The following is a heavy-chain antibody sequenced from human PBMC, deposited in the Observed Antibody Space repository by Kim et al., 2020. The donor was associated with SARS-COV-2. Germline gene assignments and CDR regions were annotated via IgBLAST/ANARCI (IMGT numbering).Heavy chain of an antibody. D-gene: IGHD7-27*01. Sequence: GRTNYRPSPDTRVTMSMDTSKNQFSLKLTSMTAADTALYYCVRGVANWGFDYWGQGLLVTVSS. V-gene: IGHV4-59*09. CDR2: GRT. J-gene: IGHJ4*02. CDR3: VRGVANWGFDY.